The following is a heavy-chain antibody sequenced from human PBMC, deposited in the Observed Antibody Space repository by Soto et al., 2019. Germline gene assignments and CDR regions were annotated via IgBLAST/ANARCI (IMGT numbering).Heavy chain of an antibody. CDR2: INPNSGGT. CDR3: ARGDCSSTSCYSYYGMDV. V-gene: IGHV1-2*04. D-gene: IGHD2-2*02. J-gene: IGHJ6*02. Sequence: QVQLVQSGAEVKKPGASVKVSCKASGYTFTGYYMHWVRQAPGQGLEWMGWINPNSGGTNYAQKFQGWVTTTRDTSISTAYMELSRLRSDDTAVYYCARGDCSSTSCYSYYGMDVWGQGTTVTVSS. CDR1: GYTFTGYY.